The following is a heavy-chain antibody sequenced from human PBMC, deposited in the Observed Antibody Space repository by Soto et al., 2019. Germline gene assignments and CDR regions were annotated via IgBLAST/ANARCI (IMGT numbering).Heavy chain of an antibody. CDR3: ARGDLRWLAD. J-gene: IGHJ4*02. CDR1: GGSISSYY. V-gene: IGHV4-59*01. CDR2: IYYSGST. D-gene: IGHD6-19*01. Sequence: SETLSLTCTVSGGSISSYYWSWIRQPPGKGLEWIGYIYYSGSTNYNPSLKSRVTISVDTSKNQFSLKLSSVTAADTAVYYCARGDLRWLADWGQGTQVTV.